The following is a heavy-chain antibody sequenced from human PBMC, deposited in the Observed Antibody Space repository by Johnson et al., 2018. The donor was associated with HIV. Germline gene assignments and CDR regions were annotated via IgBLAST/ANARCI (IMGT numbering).Heavy chain of an antibody. Sequence: QVQLVESGGGVVQPGRSLRLSCAASGFTFSSSAMHWVRQAPGTGLEWLAVISYDGSNKYYADSVKCRFTISRDNSKNTLYLQMNSLRPEDTAVYYCARDSRSSEYPEAFDIWGQGTMVTVSS. D-gene: IGHD3-22*01. J-gene: IGHJ3*02. CDR2: ISYDGSNK. CDR3: ARDSRSSEYPEAFDI. CDR1: GFTFSSSA. V-gene: IGHV3-30*04.